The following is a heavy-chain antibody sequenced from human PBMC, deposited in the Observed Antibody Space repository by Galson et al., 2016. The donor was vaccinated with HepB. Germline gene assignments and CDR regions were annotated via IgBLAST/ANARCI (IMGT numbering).Heavy chain of an antibody. CDR1: GFTFSNYA. CDR3: AKDAIYASVHPYYFHY. J-gene: IGHJ4*02. CDR2: IRGSGYNT. V-gene: IGHV3-23*01. D-gene: IGHD3-16*01. Sequence: SLRLSCAASGFTFSNYAMSWVRQAPGKGLEWVSSIRGSGYNTYYADSVKGRFTISRDNSKNTLSLRMNSLRAEDTAIYFCAKDAIYASVHPYYFHYWGQGTLVTVSS.